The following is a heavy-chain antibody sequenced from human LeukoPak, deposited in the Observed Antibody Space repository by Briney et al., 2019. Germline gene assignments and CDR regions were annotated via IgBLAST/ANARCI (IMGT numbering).Heavy chain of an antibody. CDR2: MYQTGSS. D-gene: IGHD2-21*01. Sequence: SETLSLTCSVSGYSIGSGHYWGWIRQPPGQGLEWIGSMYQTGSSYYSPSLKSRVTISLDTSKNQISLKLTFVTAADTAFYFCARENVVAQGTFVYWGQGALVTVSS. CDR3: ARENVVAQGTFVY. CDR1: GYSIGSGHY. V-gene: IGHV4-38-2*02. J-gene: IGHJ4*02.